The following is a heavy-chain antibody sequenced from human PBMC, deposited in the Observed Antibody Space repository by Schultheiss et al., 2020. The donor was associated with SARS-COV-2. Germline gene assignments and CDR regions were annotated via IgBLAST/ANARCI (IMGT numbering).Heavy chain of an antibody. CDR2: IYYSGST. CDR1: GGSISSYY. Sequence: SETLSLTCTVSGGSISSYYWSWIRQPPGKGLEWIGYIYYSGSTNYNPSLKSRVTISVDTSKNQFSLKLSSVTAADTAVYYCARARPASVYYGSGLKYYFDYWGQGTLVTVSS. CDR3: ARARPASVYYGSGLKYYFDY. D-gene: IGHD3-10*01. J-gene: IGHJ4*02. V-gene: IGHV4-59*01.